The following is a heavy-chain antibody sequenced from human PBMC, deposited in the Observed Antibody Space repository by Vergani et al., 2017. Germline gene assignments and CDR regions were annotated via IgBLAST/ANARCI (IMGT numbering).Heavy chain of an antibody. D-gene: IGHD7-27*01. CDR1: GFTFSSYD. CDR3: ARANWGSDAFDI. Sequence: EVQLVESGGGLVQPGRSLRLSCAASGFTFSSYDMHWVRQATGKGLEWVSAIGTAGDTYYPGSVKGRFTISRENAKNSLYLQMNSLRAGDTAVYYCARANWGSDAFDIWGQGTMVTVSS. CDR2: IGTAGDT. J-gene: IGHJ3*02. V-gene: IGHV3-13*01.